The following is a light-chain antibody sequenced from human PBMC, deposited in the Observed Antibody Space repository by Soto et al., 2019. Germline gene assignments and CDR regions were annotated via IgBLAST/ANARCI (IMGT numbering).Light chain of an antibody. Sequence: DIQMTQSPSTLSASVGDRVTITCRASQSISSWLAWYQQKPGKAPKLLIYEASSSQIGVPPRFSGSGFGTEFTLTISSLQPDDFATSYCQHYKESSTFGQGTRLEIK. V-gene: IGKV1-5*03. CDR2: EAS. J-gene: IGKJ1*01. CDR3: QHYKESST. CDR1: QSISSW.